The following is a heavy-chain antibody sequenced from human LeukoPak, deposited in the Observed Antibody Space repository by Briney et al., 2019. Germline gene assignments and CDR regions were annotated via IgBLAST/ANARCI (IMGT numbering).Heavy chain of an antibody. V-gene: IGHV5-10-1*01. D-gene: IGHD3-10*02. CDR1: GYSFTSYW. CDR3: ARDLHYYVAMDV. CDR2: IDPSDSYT. J-gene: IGHJ6*02. Sequence: GESLKISCKGSGYSFTSYWISWVRQMPGKGLEWMGRIDPSDSYTNYSPSFQGHVTISADKSISTAYLQWSSLKASDTAMYYCARDLHYYVAMDVWGQGTTVTVS.